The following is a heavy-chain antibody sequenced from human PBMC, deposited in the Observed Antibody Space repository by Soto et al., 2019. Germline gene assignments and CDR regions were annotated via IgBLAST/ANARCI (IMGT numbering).Heavy chain of an antibody. CDR3: ARDRIVVVPAAIDDYYYYGMDV. CDR2: IYYSGST. V-gene: IGHV4-59*01. D-gene: IGHD2-2*01. J-gene: IGHJ6*02. CDR1: GVSISSYY. Sequence: SETLSLTCTVSGVSISSYYWSWIRQPPGKGLEWIGYIYYSGSTNYNPSLKSRVTISVDTSKNQFSLKLSSVTAADTAVYYCARDRIVVVPAAIDDYYYYGMDVWGQGTTVTVSS.